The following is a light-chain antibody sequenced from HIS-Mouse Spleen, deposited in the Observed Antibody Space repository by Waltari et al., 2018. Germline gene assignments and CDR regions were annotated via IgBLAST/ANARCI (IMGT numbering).Light chain of an antibody. CDR2: EVS. J-gene: IGLJ1*01. CDR3: SSYAGSNNYV. V-gene: IGLV2-8*01. Sequence: QSALTQPPSASGSPGQSVTISCTGTSSDVGGFNSVSWYQQHPGKAPKLMISEVSKRPSGVPDRFSGSKSGNTASLTVSGLQAEDEADYYGSSYAGSNNYVFGTGTKVTVL. CDR1: SSDVGGFNS.